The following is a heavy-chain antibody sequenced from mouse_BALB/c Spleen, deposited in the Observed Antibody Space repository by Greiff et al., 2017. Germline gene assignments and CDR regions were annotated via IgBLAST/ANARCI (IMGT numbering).Heavy chain of an antibody. D-gene: IGHD1-2*01. J-gene: IGHJ2*01. CDR2: INSNGGST. Sequence: VQLKESGGGLVQPGGSLKLSCAASGFTFSSYGMSWVRQTPDKRLELVATINSNGGSTYYPDSVKGRFTISRDNAKNTLYLQMSSLKSEDTAMYYCARALLRGYYFDYWGQGTTLTVSS. CDR3: ARALLRGYYFDY. CDR1: GFTFSSYG. V-gene: IGHV5-6-3*01.